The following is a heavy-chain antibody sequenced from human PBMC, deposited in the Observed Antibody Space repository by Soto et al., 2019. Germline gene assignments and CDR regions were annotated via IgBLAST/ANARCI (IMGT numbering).Heavy chain of an antibody. D-gene: IGHD2-2*01. CDR3: ARAGANIVVVPAAIGWFDP. CDR1: GYTFTSYA. J-gene: IGHJ5*02. V-gene: IGHV1-3*01. CDR2: INAGNGNT. Sequence: QVPLVQSGAEVKKPGASVKVSCKASGYTFTSYAMHWVRQAPGQRLEWMGWINAGNGNTKYSQKFQGRVTITRDTSASTAYMELSSLRSEDTAVYYCARAGANIVVVPAAIGWFDPWGQGTLVTVSS.